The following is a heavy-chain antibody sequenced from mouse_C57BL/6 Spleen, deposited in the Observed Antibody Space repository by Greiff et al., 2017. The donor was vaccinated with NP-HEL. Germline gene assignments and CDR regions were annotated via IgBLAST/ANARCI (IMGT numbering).Heavy chain of an antibody. CDR3: TRAYYSNPFDY. CDR1: GYTFTDYE. CDR2: IDPETCGT. D-gene: IGHD2-5*01. J-gene: IGHJ2*01. V-gene: IGHV1-15*01. Sequence: QVQLQQSGAELVRPGASVTLSCKASGYTFTDYEMHWVKQTPVHGLEWIGAIDPETCGTAYNQKFKGKAILTSAKSSSTAYMELRSLPSEDSAVYYCTRAYYSNPFDYWGQGTTLTVSS.